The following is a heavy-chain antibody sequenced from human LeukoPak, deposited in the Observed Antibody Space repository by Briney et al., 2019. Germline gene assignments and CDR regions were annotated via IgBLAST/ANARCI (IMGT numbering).Heavy chain of an antibody. CDR2: ISYDGSNK. Sequence: GGSLRLSCAVSGFTFSSYWMTWVRQAPGKGLEWVAVISYDGSNKYYADSVKGRFTISRDNSKNTLYLQMNSLRAEDTAVYYCAKDGQFGEAYYYGMDVWGQGTTVTVSS. CDR3: AKDGQFGEAYYYGMDV. J-gene: IGHJ6*02. D-gene: IGHD3-10*01. V-gene: IGHV3-30*18. CDR1: GFTFSSYW.